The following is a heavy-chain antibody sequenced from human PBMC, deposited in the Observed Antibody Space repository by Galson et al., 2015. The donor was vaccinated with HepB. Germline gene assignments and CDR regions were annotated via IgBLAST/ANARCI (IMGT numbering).Heavy chain of an antibody. CDR3: ARASRSERGHYYDSSGYLGY. Sequence: SVKVSCKASGYTFTGYYMHWVRQAPGQGLEWMGRINPNSGGTNYAQKFQGRVTMTRDTSISTAYMELSRLRSDDTAVYYCARASRSERGHYYDSSGYLGYWGQGTLVTVSS. CDR2: INPNSGGT. V-gene: IGHV1-2*06. CDR1: GYTFTGYY. D-gene: IGHD3-22*01. J-gene: IGHJ4*02.